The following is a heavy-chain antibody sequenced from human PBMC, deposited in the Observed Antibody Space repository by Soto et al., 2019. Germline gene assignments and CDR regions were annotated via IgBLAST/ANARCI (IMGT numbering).Heavy chain of an antibody. V-gene: IGHV4-4*07. D-gene: IGHD3-9*01. CDR2: VSTSGAT. Sequence: QVQLQESGPRLVKPSETLSITCTVSDDFISSYYWNWIRQPAGKGLEWIGRVSTSGATNYNPSLESRVTMSVDTSKKQFSLKLTSVTAADTAVQFCARADYEILTGSYAMDVWGQGTTVTVSS. J-gene: IGHJ6*02. CDR3: ARADYEILTGSYAMDV. CDR1: DDFISSYY.